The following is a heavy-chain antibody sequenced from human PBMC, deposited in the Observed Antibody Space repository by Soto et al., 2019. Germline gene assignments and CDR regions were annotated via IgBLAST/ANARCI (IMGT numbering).Heavy chain of an antibody. D-gene: IGHD3-9*01. CDR2: INDRGSI. CDR1: GGSFSGYY. V-gene: IGHV4-34*01. Sequence: QVQLQQWGAGPLRPLETLSLTCGVSGGSFSGYYWACIRQSPGKGLEWIGEINDRGSINYNPSLKSRVSISVDTPKNHSSLNLRSVTAADSAVYYCARESHDILTGPPWVWYFDLWGRGTLVTVSS. J-gene: IGHJ2*01. CDR3: ARESHDILTGPPWVWYFDL.